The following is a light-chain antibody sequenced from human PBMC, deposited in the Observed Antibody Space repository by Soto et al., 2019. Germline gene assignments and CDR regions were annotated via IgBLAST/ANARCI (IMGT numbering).Light chain of an antibody. CDR1: QSVNSNY. Sequence: EIVLTQSPGTLSLSPGERATLSCRASQSVNSNYFAWYQQKPGQSPRVLMYGASSRATGIPDRFSGSGSGTEFTLTISRLEPEDFAVYYCQKYDNSPRTFGQGTKVEIK. J-gene: IGKJ1*01. V-gene: IGKV3-20*01. CDR2: GAS. CDR3: QKYDNSPRT.